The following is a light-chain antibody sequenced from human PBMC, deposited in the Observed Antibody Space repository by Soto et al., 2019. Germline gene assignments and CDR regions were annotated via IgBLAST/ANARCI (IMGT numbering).Light chain of an antibody. CDR1: SXNIGKNY. CDR3: GAWDSSLSAYV. CDR2: DNN. J-gene: IGLJ1*01. Sequence: QSVLTQPPSVSAAPGQKVTISCSGSSXNIGKNYVSWYQQLPGTAPKLLIYDNNKRPSGIPDRFSGSKSGTSATLGITGLQTGDEADYYCGAWDSSLSAYVFGTGTKVTV. V-gene: IGLV1-51*01.